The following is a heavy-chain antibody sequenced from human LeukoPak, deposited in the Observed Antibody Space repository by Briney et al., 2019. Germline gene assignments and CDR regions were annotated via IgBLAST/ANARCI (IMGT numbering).Heavy chain of an antibody. V-gene: IGHV4-59*08. J-gene: IGHJ3*02. CDR3: VEAAPGPHDAFDI. CDR2: IHYSGIT. D-gene: IGHD6-6*01. Sequence: SETLSLTCTVSGGSISSYYWNWIRQPPGKGLEWIGDIHYSGITNYNPSLKRRVTISLDTSKKQFSLKLSSVTAADTAVYFCVEAAPGPHDAFDIWGQGTVVTVSS. CDR1: GGSISSYY.